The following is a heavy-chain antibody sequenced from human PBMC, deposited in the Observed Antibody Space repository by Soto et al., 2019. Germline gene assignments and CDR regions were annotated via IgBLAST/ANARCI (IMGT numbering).Heavy chain of an antibody. D-gene: IGHD6-19*01. Sequence: SVKVSCKASGFTFTSSAVQWVRQARGQRLEWIGWIVVGSGNTNYAQKFQERVTITRDMSTSTAYMELSSLRSEDTAVYYCARDLRAVAGRDYWGQGTLVTVSS. CDR2: IVVGSGNT. CDR1: GFTFTSSA. J-gene: IGHJ4*02. CDR3: ARDLRAVAGRDY. V-gene: IGHV1-58*01.